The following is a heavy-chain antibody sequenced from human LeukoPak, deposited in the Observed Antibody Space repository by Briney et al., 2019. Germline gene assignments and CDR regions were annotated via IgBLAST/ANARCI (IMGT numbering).Heavy chain of an antibody. CDR2: ISYDGSNK. CDR3: AKSTGKVGAITRPYFQH. D-gene: IGHD1-26*01. Sequence: GGSLRLSCAASGFTFSSYGMHWVRQAPGKGLEWVAVISYDGSNKYYADSVKGQFTISRDNSKNTLYLQMNSLRAEDTAVYYCAKSTGKVGAITRPYFQHWGQGTLVTVSS. CDR1: GFTFSSYG. J-gene: IGHJ1*01. V-gene: IGHV3-30*18.